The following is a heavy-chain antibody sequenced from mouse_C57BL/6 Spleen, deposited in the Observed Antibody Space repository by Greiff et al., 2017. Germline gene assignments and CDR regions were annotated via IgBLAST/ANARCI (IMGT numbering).Heavy chain of an antibody. V-gene: IGHV3-1*01. CDR2: ISYSGST. J-gene: IGHJ3*01. Sequence: DVMLVESGPGMVKPSQSLSLTCTVTGYSITSGYDWHWIRHFPGNKLEWMGYISYSGSTNYNPSLKSRISITHDTSKNHFFLKLNSVTTEDTATYYCARTDYGSSYGFAYWGQGTLVTVSA. D-gene: IGHD1-1*01. CDR1: GYSITSGYD. CDR3: ARTDYGSSYGFAY.